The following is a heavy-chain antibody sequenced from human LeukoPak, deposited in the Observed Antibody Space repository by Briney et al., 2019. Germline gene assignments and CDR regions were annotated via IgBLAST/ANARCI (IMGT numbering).Heavy chain of an antibody. CDR3: ARHIRFGNSWYIDY. J-gene: IGHJ4*02. Sequence: PSETLSLTCTVSDGSISNYYWSWIRQPPERGLEWIGNIYYTGNTNYSPSLKSRVTISLDTSTNQFSLRVTSVTAADTAVYYCARHIRFGNSWYIDYWSQGVLVTVSS. CDR2: IYYTGNT. D-gene: IGHD6-13*01. V-gene: IGHV4-59*08. CDR1: DGSISNYY.